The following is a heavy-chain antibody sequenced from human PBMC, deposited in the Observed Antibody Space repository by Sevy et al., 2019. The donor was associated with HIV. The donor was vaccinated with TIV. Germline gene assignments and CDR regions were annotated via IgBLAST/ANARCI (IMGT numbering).Heavy chain of an antibody. CDR2: ISYDGSNK. D-gene: IGHD4-4*01. CDR1: GFTFSSYA. CDR3: ASGTVTTLDY. V-gene: IGHV3-30*04. J-gene: IGHJ4*02. Sequence: GALRLSCAASGFTFSSYAMHWVRQAPGKGLEWVAVISYDGSNKYYADSVKGRFTISRDNSKNTLYLQMNSLRAEDTAVYYCASGTVTTLDYWGQGTLVTVSS.